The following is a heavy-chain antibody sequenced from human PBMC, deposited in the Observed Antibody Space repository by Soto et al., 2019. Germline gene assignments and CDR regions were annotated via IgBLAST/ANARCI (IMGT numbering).Heavy chain of an antibody. CDR2: INAGNGNT. CDR3: ARGHLAVVPVASWYFYMDV. D-gene: IGHD2-2*01. CDR1: GYTFTNYA. Sequence: ASVKVSCKASGYTFTNYAVHWVRQAPGQRLEWMGWINAGNGNTRYSQKFQGRVTITRDTSARTAYMELSSLRSEDTAVYNCARGHLAVVPVASWYFYMDVWGKGTTVTVSS. V-gene: IGHV1-3*01. J-gene: IGHJ6*03.